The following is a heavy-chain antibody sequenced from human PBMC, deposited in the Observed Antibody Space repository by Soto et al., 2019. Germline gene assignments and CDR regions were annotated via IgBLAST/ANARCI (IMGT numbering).Heavy chain of an antibody. CDR1: GGSISSSSYY. CDR3: ARLPYGDSFDY. J-gene: IGHJ4*02. V-gene: IGHV4-39*01. Sequence: SETLSLTCTVSGGSISSSSYYWGWIRQPPGKGLEWIGSIYYSGSTYYNPSLKSRVTISVDTSKNQFSLKLSSVTAADTAVYYCARLPYGDSFDYWGRGTLVTVSS. CDR2: IYYSGST. D-gene: IGHD4-17*01.